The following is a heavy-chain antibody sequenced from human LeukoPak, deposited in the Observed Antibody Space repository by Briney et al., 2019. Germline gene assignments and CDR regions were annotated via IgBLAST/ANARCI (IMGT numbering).Heavy chain of an antibody. CDR3: AREGVHYYYMDV. J-gene: IGHJ6*03. CDR1: GFTFTSYG. Sequence: GASVKVSCKASGFTFTSYGFIWVRQAPGQGLEWMGWISAYNGNTNYAQNLQGRVTMTTDTSTSTAYMELRSLRFDDTAVYYCAREGVHYYYMDVWGKGTTVTVSS. V-gene: IGHV1-18*04. D-gene: IGHD3-10*01. CDR2: ISAYNGNT.